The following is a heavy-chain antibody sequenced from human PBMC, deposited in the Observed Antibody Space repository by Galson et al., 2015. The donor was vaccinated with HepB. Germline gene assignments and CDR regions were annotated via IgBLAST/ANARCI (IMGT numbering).Heavy chain of an antibody. J-gene: IGHJ4*02. CDR1: GFTFSSYA. CDR3: ARDGIKLERAQYYFDY. CDR2: ISYDGSNK. V-gene: IGHV3-30*04. Sequence: SLRLSCAASGFTFSSYAMHWVRQAPGKGLEWVAVISYDGSNKYYADSVKGRFTISRDNSKNTLYLQMNSLRAEDTAVYYCARDGIKLERAQYYFDYWGQGTLVTVSS. D-gene: IGHD1-1*01.